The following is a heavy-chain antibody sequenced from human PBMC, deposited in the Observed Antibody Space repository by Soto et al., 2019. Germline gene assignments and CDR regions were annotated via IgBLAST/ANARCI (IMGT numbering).Heavy chain of an antibody. J-gene: IGHJ5*02. CDR1: GYTLNKVA. Sequence: ASVKVSCKVSGYTLNKVAMHWVRQAPGKGLEWLGGFDPDEAETIYAQHFQGRVTMTEDTSTDTVYMELSSLRSEDTALYFCTTYHGDYNFDHWGQGTLVTVSS. V-gene: IGHV1-24*01. D-gene: IGHD4-17*01. CDR3: TTYHGDYNFDH. CDR2: FDPDEAET.